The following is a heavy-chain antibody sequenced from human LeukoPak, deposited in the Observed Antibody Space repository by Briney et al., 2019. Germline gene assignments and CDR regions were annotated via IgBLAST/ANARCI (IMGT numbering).Heavy chain of an antibody. D-gene: IGHD2-15*01. CDR1: GYSFTSYW. CDR2: IYPGDSDT. J-gene: IGHJ6*04. Sequence: GESLQISCKGSGYSFTSYWIGGVGQLPGKGLDWMGVIYPGDSDTRYSPSFQGQVTISADKSISTAYLQWSSLKASDTDMYYCARLGVGGSGGNYYYGMDVWGKGTTVTVSS. CDR3: ARLGVGGSGGNYYYGMDV. V-gene: IGHV5-51*01.